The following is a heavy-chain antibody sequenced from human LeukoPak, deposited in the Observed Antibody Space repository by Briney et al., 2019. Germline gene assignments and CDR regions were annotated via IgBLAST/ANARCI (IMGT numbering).Heavy chain of an antibody. D-gene: IGHD3-10*01. CDR3: ARDQGSGMYGKEKGFDY. Sequence: GASVKVSCKASGYTFTSYGISWVRQAPGQGLEWMGWISAYNGNTNYAQKLQGRVTMTTDTSTSTAYMELRSLRSDDTAVYYCARDQGSGMYGKEKGFDYWGQGTLVTVSS. V-gene: IGHV1-18*01. CDR1: GYTFTSYG. J-gene: IGHJ4*02. CDR2: ISAYNGNT.